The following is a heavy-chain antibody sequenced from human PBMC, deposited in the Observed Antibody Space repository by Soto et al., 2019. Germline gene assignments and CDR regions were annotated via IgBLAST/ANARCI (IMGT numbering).Heavy chain of an antibody. V-gene: IGHV4-31*03. CDR3: ARQGGGDPTYYYYYGMDV. D-gene: IGHD2-21*02. CDR2: IYYSGST. J-gene: IGHJ6*02. CDR1: GGSISSGGYY. Sequence: SETLSLTCTVSGGSISSGGYYWSWIRQHPGKGLEWIGYIYYSGSTYYNPSLKSRVTISVDTSKNQFSLKLSSVTAADTAVYYCARQGGGDPTYYYYYGMDVWGQGTTVTVSS.